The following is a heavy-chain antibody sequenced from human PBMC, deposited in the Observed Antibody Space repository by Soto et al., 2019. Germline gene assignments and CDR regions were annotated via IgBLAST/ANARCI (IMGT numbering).Heavy chain of an antibody. CDR1: GDSVSSGDYY. D-gene: IGHD6-13*01. Sequence: SETLSLTCTVSGDSVSSGDYYWSWIRQPPGKGLEWIGYIYYSGSTNYNPSLKSRVTISVDTSKNQFSLKLSSVTAADTAVYYCARGLGSSTYFDYWGQGTLVTVSS. J-gene: IGHJ4*02. V-gene: IGHV4-61*08. CDR2: IYYSGST. CDR3: ARGLGSSTYFDY.